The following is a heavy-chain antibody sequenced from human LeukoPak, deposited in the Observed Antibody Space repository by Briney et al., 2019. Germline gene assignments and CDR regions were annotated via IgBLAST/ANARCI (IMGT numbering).Heavy chain of an antibody. CDR2: ISAYNGNT. CDR3: ARSDAGGVVVAATPFDY. Sequence: ASVKVSCKASGYTFTSYGISWVRQAPGQGLEWMGWISAYNGNTNYAQKLQGSVTMTTDTSTSTAYMELRSLRSDDTAVYYCARSDAGGVVVAATPFDYWGQGTLVTVSS. CDR1: GYTFTSYG. V-gene: IGHV1-18*01. J-gene: IGHJ4*02. D-gene: IGHD2-15*01.